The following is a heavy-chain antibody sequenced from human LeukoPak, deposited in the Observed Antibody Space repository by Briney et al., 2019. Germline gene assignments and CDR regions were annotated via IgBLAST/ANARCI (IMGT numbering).Heavy chain of an antibody. CDR2: ISSTGRTI. CDR1: GFTVSSNY. D-gene: IGHD6-13*01. CDR3: TREGEYSNSWYYFDY. Sequence: GGSLRLSCAASGFTVSSNYMSWIRQAPGKGLEWVSYISSTGRTIYYADSVKGRFTISRDNAKNSMYLQMNSLRAEDTAMYYCTREGEYSNSWYYFDYWGQGTLVTVSS. J-gene: IGHJ4*02. V-gene: IGHV3-11*01.